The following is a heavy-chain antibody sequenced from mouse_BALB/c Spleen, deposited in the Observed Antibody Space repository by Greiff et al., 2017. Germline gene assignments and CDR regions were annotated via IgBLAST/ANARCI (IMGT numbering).Heavy chain of an antibody. Sequence: EVQLQQSGPGLVKPSQSLSLTCTVTGYSITSDYAWNWIRQFPGNKLEWMGYISYSGSTSYNPSLKSRISITRDTSKNQFFLQLNSVTTEDTATYYCARYYYGSSYEDAMDYWGQGTSVTVSS. D-gene: IGHD1-1*01. CDR3: ARYYYGSSYEDAMDY. J-gene: IGHJ4*01. CDR2: ISYSGST. V-gene: IGHV3-2*02. CDR1: GYSITSDYA.